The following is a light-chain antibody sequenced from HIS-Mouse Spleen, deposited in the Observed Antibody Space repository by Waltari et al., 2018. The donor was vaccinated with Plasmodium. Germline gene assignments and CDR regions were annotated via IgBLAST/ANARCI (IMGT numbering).Light chain of an antibody. Sequence: QSVLTQPPSVSAAPGQKVTISCSGSSPNIGNNYVSWYQQPPGTAPKLLFYDHKKRPSGMPERFACSKAGTSATLGITGLQAGDEADYYCGTWDSSLSAGVVFGGGTKLTVL. V-gene: IGLV1-51*01. CDR3: GTWDSSLSAGVV. CDR2: DHK. CDR1: SPNIGNNY. J-gene: IGLJ2*01.